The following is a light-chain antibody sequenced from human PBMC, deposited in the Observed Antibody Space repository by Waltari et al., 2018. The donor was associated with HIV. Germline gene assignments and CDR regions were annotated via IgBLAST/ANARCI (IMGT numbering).Light chain of an antibody. J-gene: IGKJ2*01. Sequence: DVLATQFPLSLTVSPGESASISCRATESLRHSNGRNYLDLYFQRPGHTPRLLIYLASNRASGVPDRFVGGGSGTDFTLRITRVEAADVGIYFCLQNIRATFAFGQGT. CDR1: ESLRHSNGRNY. V-gene: IGKV2-28*01. CDR3: LQNIRATFA. CDR2: LAS.